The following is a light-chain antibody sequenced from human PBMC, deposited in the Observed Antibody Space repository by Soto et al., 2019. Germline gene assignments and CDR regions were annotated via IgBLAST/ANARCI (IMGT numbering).Light chain of an antibody. CDR3: SSYAGNSYV. V-gene: IGLV2-23*01. CDR1: SSNVGAYNL. CDR2: EGS. Sequence: QSLLAQPASVSGSPGQSITISCTGSSSNVGAYNLVSWYQQHPGKAPELMIYEGSKRPPGISSRFSGSKSGNTASLTISGLQAEDEADYYCSSYAGNSYVFGPGTKLTVL. J-gene: IGLJ1*01.